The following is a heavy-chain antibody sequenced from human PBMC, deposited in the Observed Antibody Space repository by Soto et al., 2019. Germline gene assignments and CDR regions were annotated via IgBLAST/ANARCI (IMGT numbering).Heavy chain of an antibody. Sequence: QVQMVQSGAEVKEPGASVKVSCKASGYSFSSHGLSWLRQAPGQGLEWMGWISVYNGNTKYAQKFQDRVTLPRDTSTSTAYMELRSLRSDDTAVYFCTRESGGATHFDYFDYWGQGTLVTVSS. J-gene: IGHJ4*02. CDR1: GYSFSSHG. CDR2: ISVYNGNT. V-gene: IGHV1-18*01. D-gene: IGHD3-10*01. CDR3: TRESGGATHFDYFDY.